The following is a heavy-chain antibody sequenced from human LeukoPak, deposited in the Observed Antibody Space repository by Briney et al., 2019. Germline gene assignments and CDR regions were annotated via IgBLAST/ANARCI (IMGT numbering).Heavy chain of an antibody. J-gene: IGHJ4*02. CDR2: IRYDGYTK. D-gene: IGHD4-11*01. V-gene: IGHV3-30*02. CDR1: GFSSNSFG. Sequence: GGSLRLSCAASGFSSNSFGMHWVRQAPGKGLEWVAFIRYDGYTKYYADSVKGRFTISRDNSKNTVFLQMNSLRGEDTAVYYCASGSRAVTTSPFDYWGQGTLVTVSS. CDR3: ASGSRAVTTSPFDY.